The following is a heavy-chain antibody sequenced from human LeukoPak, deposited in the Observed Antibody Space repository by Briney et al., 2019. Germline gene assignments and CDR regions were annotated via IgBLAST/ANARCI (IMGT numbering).Heavy chain of an antibody. J-gene: IGHJ4*02. CDR3: AKDSNSGYVSVGPDY. CDR1: GFVFSNHG. Sequence: GGSLRLPCQTSGFVFSNHGMHWVRQAPGKGLEWVAFVRFDGSNEYYADSVKGRFTISRDNSRNTLYLRMNSLRAEDTGVYSCAKDSNSGYVSVGPDYWGLGTLVTVSS. CDR2: VRFDGSNE. V-gene: IGHV3-30*02. D-gene: IGHD3-22*01.